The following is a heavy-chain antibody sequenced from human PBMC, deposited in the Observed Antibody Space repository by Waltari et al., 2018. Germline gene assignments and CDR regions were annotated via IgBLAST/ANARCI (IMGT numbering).Heavy chain of an antibody. CDR1: DGPMHSYS. CDR2: IYVSGAT. Sequence: QVQLQESGPGLLTPSETLSLTCPVSDGPMHSYSWSWFRQSPGKGLEWIGYIYVSGATNYNVSLKSRVTISLDKSKNQFSLDLRSVTAADTAVYFCARGVYTFDSRWHFDLWGRGTLVTVSS. D-gene: IGHD5-12*01. J-gene: IGHJ2*01. V-gene: IGHV4-59*13. CDR3: ARGVYTFDSRWHFDL.